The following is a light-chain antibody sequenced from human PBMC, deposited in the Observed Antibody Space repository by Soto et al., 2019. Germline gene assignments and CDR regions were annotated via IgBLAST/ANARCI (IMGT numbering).Light chain of an antibody. CDR3: QYLKSYPLS. J-gene: IGKJ4*01. CDR1: QDIDNS. Sequence: DIPLTQSPSFLSASVGDRVIITCRASQDIDNSLAWYQQKPGKAPKLLMYAASTLQSGVPSRFSGSRSGTEFTLTICSLQPEDFATYYCQYLKSYPLSFGGGTKVEIK. V-gene: IGKV1-9*01. CDR2: AAS.